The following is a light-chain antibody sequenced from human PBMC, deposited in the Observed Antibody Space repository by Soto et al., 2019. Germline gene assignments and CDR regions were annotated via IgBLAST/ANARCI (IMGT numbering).Light chain of an antibody. J-gene: IGKJ1*01. CDR2: DTS. CDR3: QHRLNWPWT. V-gene: IGKV3-11*01. Sequence: EIVLTQSPATLSVSPGEGVTLSCRASQSIGTYLAWYRQRPGQAPRLLIYDTSNRATGTPDRFSGSGSGTDFTLTISSLEPEDFAVYYCQHRLNWPWTFVQGTKVEIK. CDR1: QSIGTY.